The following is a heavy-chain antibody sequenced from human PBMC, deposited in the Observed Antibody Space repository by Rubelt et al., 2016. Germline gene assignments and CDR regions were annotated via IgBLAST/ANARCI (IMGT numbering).Heavy chain of an antibody. CDR1: GFTFSSYW. J-gene: IGHJ4*02. CDR2: IKEDGSET. D-gene: IGHD6-13*01. Sequence: RLSCAASGFTFSSYWMRWARQAPGKGLDWLANIKEDGSETYHVDSVRGRFTISRDNAKNSVYLQMNSLRAEDTAVYYCARGQTLAAAILDYWGQGTLVTVSS. V-gene: IGHV3-7*01. CDR3: ARGQTLAAAILDY.